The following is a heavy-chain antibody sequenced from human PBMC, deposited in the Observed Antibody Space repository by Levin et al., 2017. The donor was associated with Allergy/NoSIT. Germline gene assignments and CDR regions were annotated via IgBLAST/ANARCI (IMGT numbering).Heavy chain of an antibody. V-gene: IGHV3-30*04. CDR3: ARDEGGIFYGGNSNAFDI. J-gene: IGHJ3*02. CDR1: GFTFSSYA. CDR2: ISYDGSNK. Sequence: GGSLRLSCAASGFTFSSYAMHWVRQAPGKGLEWVAVISYDGSNKYYADSVKGRFTISRDNSKNTLYLQMNSLRAEDTAVYYCARDEGGIFYGGNSNAFDIWGQGTMVTVSS. D-gene: IGHD4-23*01.